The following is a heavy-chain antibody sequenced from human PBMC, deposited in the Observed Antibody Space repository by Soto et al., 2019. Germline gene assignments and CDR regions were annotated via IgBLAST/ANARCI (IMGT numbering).Heavy chain of an antibody. CDR1: GFTFSNYA. J-gene: IGHJ5*02. CDR2: ISGSSSIT. D-gene: IGHD1-7*01. Sequence: EVQLLESGGGLVQPGGSLRLSCAASGFTFSNYAMSWVRQAPEKGLEWVSIISGSSSITYYADSVKGRFTISRDNSKNTLHLQRNSLRAEDTAVYYCAANSYEDWCDPWGQGTLVTVSS. V-gene: IGHV3-23*01. CDR3: AANSYEDWCDP.